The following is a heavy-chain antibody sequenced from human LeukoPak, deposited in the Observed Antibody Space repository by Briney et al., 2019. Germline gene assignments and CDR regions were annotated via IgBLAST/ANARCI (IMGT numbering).Heavy chain of an antibody. CDR2: IYYTGST. D-gene: IGHD4-23*01. Sequence: SETLSLTCTVAGDSVSNGNYYWSWLRQPPGKALECIGYIYYTGSTYYNPSLEGRVTLSVDTSKNHFSVKLSSVTAADTAVYYCARGQGYGGNSTFDYWGQGTLVTVSS. J-gene: IGHJ4*02. CDR1: GDSVSNGNYY. V-gene: IGHV4-61*03. CDR3: ARGQGYGGNSTFDY.